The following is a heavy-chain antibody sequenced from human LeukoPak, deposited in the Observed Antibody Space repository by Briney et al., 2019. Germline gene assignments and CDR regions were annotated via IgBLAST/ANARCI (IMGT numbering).Heavy chain of an antibody. D-gene: IGHD6-13*01. CDR3: ARRSSSWDRYDN. V-gene: IGHV5-51*01. Sequence: GESLKISCKASGYSSTTLWIGWLRQMPGKGLEWMGIIYPGDSDTKYSPSFQGQVTISADKSISTAYLQWSSLKASDTAMYYCARRSSSWDRYDNWGQGTLVTVSS. CDR1: GYSSTTLW. J-gene: IGHJ4*02. CDR2: IYPGDSDT.